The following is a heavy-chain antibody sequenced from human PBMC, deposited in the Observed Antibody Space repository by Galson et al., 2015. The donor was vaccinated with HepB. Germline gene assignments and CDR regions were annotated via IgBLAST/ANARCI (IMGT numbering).Heavy chain of an antibody. Sequence: SLRLSCAASGFTFSDFYMTWIRQAPGKGLEWISYVSSSGSPIYYADSVKGRFTTSRDNAKNSLYLEMKSLRAEDTAVYYCAKDSEVDYGDYMGWVDYWGQGTLVTVSS. D-gene: IGHD4-17*01. CDR3: AKDSEVDYGDYMGWVDY. CDR1: GFTFSDFY. V-gene: IGHV3-11*01. J-gene: IGHJ4*02. CDR2: VSSSGSPI.